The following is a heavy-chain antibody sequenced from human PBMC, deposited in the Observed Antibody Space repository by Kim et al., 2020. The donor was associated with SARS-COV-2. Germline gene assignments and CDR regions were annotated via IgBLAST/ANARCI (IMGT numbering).Heavy chain of an antibody. D-gene: IGHD6-13*01. V-gene: IGHV4-39*07. Sequence: SDTLSLTCTVSGGSISSSSYYWGWIRQPPGKGLEWIGSIYYSGSTYYNPSLKSRVTISVDTSKNQFSLKLSSVTAADTAVYYCARAPSYSSSWYTGQFGYYYYGMDVWGQGTTVTVSS. J-gene: IGHJ6*02. CDR1: GGSISSSSYY. CDR3: ARAPSYSSSWYTGQFGYYYYGMDV. CDR2: IYYSGST.